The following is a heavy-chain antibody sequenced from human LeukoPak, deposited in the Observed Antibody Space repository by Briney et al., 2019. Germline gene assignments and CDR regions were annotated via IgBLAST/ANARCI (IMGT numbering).Heavy chain of an antibody. CDR2: IYYSGST. V-gene: IGHV4-39*07. CDR3: VRLGTTTR. D-gene: IGHD1-26*01. CDR1: GGSISSSNYY. J-gene: IGHJ4*02. Sequence: SETLSLTCSVSGGSISSSNYYWGWIRQPPGKGLEWIGSIYYSGSTYYNPSLKSRVTMSVYTSKDQFSLKLTSVTAADTAVYHCVRLGTTTRWGQGTLVTVSS.